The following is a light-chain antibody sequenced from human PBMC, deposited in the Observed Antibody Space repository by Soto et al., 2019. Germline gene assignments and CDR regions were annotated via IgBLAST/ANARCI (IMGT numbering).Light chain of an antibody. J-gene: IGKJ1*01. CDR2: DAS. CDR3: QQYNSYSWT. Sequence: DIQMTQSPSTLSSSVGDRVTIACRARQSISSWLARYQQKPGKAPKLLIYDASSLESGVPSRFSGSGSGTEFTLTISSLQPDDFATYYCQQYNSYSWTFGHGTKVDIK. V-gene: IGKV1-5*01. CDR1: QSISSW.